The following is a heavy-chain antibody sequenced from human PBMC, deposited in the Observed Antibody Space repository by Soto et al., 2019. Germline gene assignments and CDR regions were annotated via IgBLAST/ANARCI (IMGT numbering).Heavy chain of an antibody. CDR2: IYYSGST. CDR3: ASTIFGVVTTIDY. Sequence: QVQLQESGPGLVKPSQTLSLTCTVSGGSISSGDYYWSWIRQPPGKGLEWIGYIYYSGSTYYNPSLNSRVTISVDTSKNQFSLKLSSVTAADTAVYYCASTIFGVVTTIDYWGQGTLVTVSS. J-gene: IGHJ4*02. V-gene: IGHV4-30-4*01. D-gene: IGHD3-3*01. CDR1: GGSISSGDYY.